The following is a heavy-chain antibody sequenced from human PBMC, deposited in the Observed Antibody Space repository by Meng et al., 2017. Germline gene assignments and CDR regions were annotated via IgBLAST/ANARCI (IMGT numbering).Heavy chain of an antibody. V-gene: IGHV1-2*06. CDR2: INPNSGGT. Sequence: QGPRVQAGAEVKKPGGSVKVSCKASGYTFTGYYMHWVRQAHGQGLEWMGRINPNSGGTNYAQKFKGRVTMTRDTSISTAYMELSRLRSDDTAVYYCAREWGSGWYVMDYWGQGTLVTVSS. CDR1: GYTFTGYY. CDR3: AREWGSGWYVMDY. D-gene: IGHD6-19*01. J-gene: IGHJ4*02.